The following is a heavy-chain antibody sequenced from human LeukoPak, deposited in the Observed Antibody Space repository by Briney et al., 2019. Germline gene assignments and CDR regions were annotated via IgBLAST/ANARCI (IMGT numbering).Heavy chain of an antibody. CDR1: GGSFSGYY. Sequence: SETLSLTCAVYGGSFSGYYWSWIRQPPGKGLEWIGEINHSGSTNYNPSLKSRVTIPVDTSKNQFSLKLSSVTAADTAVYYCARVYGDYEGFDYWGQGTLVTVSS. CDR3: ARVYGDYEGFDY. V-gene: IGHV4-34*01. J-gene: IGHJ4*02. D-gene: IGHD4-17*01. CDR2: INHSGST.